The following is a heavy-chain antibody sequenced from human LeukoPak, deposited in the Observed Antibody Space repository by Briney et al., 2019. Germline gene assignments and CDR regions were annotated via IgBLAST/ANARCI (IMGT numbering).Heavy chain of an antibody. J-gene: IGHJ5*02. CDR3: ARGKRITIFGVVIKRSWFDP. D-gene: IGHD3-3*01. CDR1: GFTFSSYS. CDR2: VSSSSSYI. V-gene: IGHV3-21*01. Sequence: GGSLRLSCAASGFTFSSYSMNWVRQAPGKGLEWVSSVSSSSSYIYYADSVKGRFTISRDNAKNSLYLQMNGLRAEDTAVYYCARGKRITIFGVVIKRSWFDPWGQGTLVTVSS.